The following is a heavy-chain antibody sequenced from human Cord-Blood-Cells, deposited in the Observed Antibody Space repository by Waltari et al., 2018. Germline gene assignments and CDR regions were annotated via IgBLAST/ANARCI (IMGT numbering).Heavy chain of an antibody. CDR1: GYSFTSYW. CDR3: ASTAAADAFGI. CDR2: IYPGDSDT. D-gene: IGHD2-2*01. J-gene: IGHJ3*02. V-gene: IGHV5-51*01. Sequence: EVQLVQSGAEVKKPGESLKISCTGSGYSFTSYWIGWVRRMPAKGLEWMGIIYPGDSDTRNSPCFEGQVTISADKSISTAYRQGSSLKAADTAMYYCASTAAADAFGIWGQGTMVTVSS.